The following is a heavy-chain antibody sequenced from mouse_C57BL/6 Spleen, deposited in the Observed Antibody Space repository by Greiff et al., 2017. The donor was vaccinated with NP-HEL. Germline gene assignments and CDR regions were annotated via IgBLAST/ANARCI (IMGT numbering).Heavy chain of an antibody. CDR3: ARGRAYYSNYGGYFDV. J-gene: IGHJ1*03. D-gene: IGHD2-5*01. CDR1: GFTFSDYY. Sequence: EVKLMESEGGLVQPGSSMKLSCTASGFTFSDYYMAWVRQVPEKGLEWVANINYDGSSTYYLDSLKSRFIISRDNAKNILYLQMSSLKSEDTATYYCARGRAYYSNYGGYFDVWGTGTTVTVSS. CDR2: INYDGSST. V-gene: IGHV5-16*01.